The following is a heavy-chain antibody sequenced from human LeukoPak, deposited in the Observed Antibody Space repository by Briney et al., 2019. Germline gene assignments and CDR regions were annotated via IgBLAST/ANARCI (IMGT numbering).Heavy chain of an antibody. CDR2: ISGSGGST. CDR3: AKDQVHGYSSGWSENDY. V-gene: IGHV3-23*01. J-gene: IGHJ4*02. D-gene: IGHD6-19*01. CDR1: GFTFSSYA. Sequence: GGSLRLSCAASGFTFSSYAMSWVRQAPGKGLEWVSAISGSGGSTYYADSVEGRFTISRDNSKNTLYLQMNSLRAEDTAVYYCAKDQVHGYSSGWSENDYWGQGTLVTVSS.